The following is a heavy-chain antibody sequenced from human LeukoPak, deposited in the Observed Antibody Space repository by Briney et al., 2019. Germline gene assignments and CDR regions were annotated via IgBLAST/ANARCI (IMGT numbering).Heavy chain of an antibody. Sequence: SETLSLTCTVSGGTISSYYWNWIRQPPGKGLEWIGYIHSSGSTKYNPSLKSRVTISVDTSKNQFSLKLSSVTAADTAVYYCARDRYDYVWGSYLYGMDVWGQGTTVTVSS. CDR1: GGTISSYY. D-gene: IGHD3-16*01. CDR2: IHSSGST. CDR3: ARDRYDYVWGSYLYGMDV. J-gene: IGHJ6*02. V-gene: IGHV4-59*12.